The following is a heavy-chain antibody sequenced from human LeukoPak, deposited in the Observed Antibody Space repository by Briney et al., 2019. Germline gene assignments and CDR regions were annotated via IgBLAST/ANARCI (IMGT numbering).Heavy chain of an antibody. Sequence: SETLSLTCTVSGASISNYYRSWIRQTPERGLEWMGHIHTSGESRYYPSLESRLTMSIDTSRNQLSLKLTSVTAADTAVYFYARLGSYHDFWGQGALVTVSS. D-gene: IGHD1-26*01. CDR1: GASISNYY. CDR3: ARLGSYHDF. J-gene: IGHJ4*02. V-gene: IGHV4-4*09. CDR2: IHTSGES.